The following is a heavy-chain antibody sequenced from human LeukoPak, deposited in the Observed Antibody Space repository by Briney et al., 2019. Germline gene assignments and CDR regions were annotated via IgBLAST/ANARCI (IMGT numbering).Heavy chain of an antibody. Sequence: GGSLRLSCAASGFTFSSYAMSWVRQAPGKGLEWVSAISGSGGSTYYADSVKGRFTISRDNSKNTLYLQMNSLRAEDTAVYYCATLEPVLRYFDWLFPDYWGQGTLVTVSS. CDR2: ISGSGGST. D-gene: IGHD3-9*01. V-gene: IGHV3-23*01. J-gene: IGHJ4*02. CDR1: GFTFSSYA. CDR3: ATLEPVLRYFDWLFPDY.